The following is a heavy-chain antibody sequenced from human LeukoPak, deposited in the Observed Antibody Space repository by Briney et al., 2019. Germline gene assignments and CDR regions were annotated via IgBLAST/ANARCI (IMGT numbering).Heavy chain of an antibody. D-gene: IGHD3-10*01. V-gene: IGHV3-33*01. CDR2: IWYDGSNK. J-gene: IGHJ4*02. Sequence: PGGSLRLSCAASGFTFSSYGMHWVRQAPGKGLEWVAVIWYDGSNKYYADSVKGRFTISRDNSKNTLYLQMNSLRAEDTAVYYCARDRMVRGVPFDYWGQGTLVTVSS. CDR3: ARDRMVRGVPFDY. CDR1: GFTFSSYG.